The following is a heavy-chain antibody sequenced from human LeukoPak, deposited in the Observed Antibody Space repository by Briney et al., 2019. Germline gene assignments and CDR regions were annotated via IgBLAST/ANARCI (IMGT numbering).Heavy chain of an antibody. Sequence: GGSLRLSCTASGFTFCDYAMSGFRQAPGKGLEWVGFIRSKAYGGTTEYAASVKGRFTISRDDSKSIAYLQMNSLKTEDTAVYYCTRDEGSSGWLLFDYWGQGTLVTVSS. V-gene: IGHV3-49*03. CDR2: IRSKAYGGTT. D-gene: IGHD6-19*01. J-gene: IGHJ4*02. CDR3: TRDEGSSGWLLFDY. CDR1: GFTFCDYA.